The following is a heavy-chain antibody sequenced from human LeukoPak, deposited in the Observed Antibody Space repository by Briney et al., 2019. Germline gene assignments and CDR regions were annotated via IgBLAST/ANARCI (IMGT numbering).Heavy chain of an antibody. J-gene: IGHJ5*02. V-gene: IGHV4-30-4*01. CDR3: ARETPLLWFGELSDNWFDP. Sequence: PSQTLSLTCTVSGGSISSGDYYWSWIRQPPGKGLEWIGYIYYSGSTYYNPSLKSRVTISVDTSKNQFSLKLSSVTAADTAVYYCARETPLLWFGELSDNWFDPWGQGTLVTVSS. D-gene: IGHD3-10*01. CDR2: IYYSGST. CDR1: GGSISSGDYY.